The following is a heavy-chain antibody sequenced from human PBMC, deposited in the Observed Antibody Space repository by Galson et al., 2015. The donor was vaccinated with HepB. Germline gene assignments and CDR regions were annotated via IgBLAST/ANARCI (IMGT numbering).Heavy chain of an antibody. CDR3: ARRVRYGSGTSVFDY. D-gene: IGHD3-10*01. J-gene: IGHJ4*02. CDR1: GYSFTNYW. Sequence: QSGAEVKKPGESLKISCKGSGYSFTNYWIGWVRQMPGKDLEWMGIIYPGDSDTTYSPSFQGQVSISVDKPISTAYLQWSSLKASDTAMYYCARRVRYGSGTSVFDYWGQGTLVTVSS. V-gene: IGHV5-51*01. CDR2: IYPGDSDT.